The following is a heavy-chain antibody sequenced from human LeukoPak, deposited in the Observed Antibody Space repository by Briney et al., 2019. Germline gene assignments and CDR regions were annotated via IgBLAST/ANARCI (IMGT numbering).Heavy chain of an antibody. J-gene: IGHJ4*02. D-gene: IGHD3-10*01. CDR1: GFTFSYYS. Sequence: GGSLRLSCAASGFTFSYYSMNWVRQAPGKGLEWVSYISSSSKTIYYADSVKGRFTISRDNAKKSLDLQMNSLRDEDTAVYYCARDHRSGSGSGTQANDYWGQGTLVTVSS. V-gene: IGHV3-48*02. CDR2: ISSSSKTI. CDR3: ARDHRSGSGSGTQANDY.